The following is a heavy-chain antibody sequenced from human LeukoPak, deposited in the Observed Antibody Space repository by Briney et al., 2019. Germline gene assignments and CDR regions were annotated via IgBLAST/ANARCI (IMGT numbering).Heavy chain of an antibody. V-gene: IGHV3-21*01. CDR3: ARDSSSDWFLFDY. J-gene: IGHJ4*02. Sequence: GSLRLSCAASGFTFSSYSMNWVRQAPGKGLEWVSSISSSSSYIYYADSVKGRFTISRDNAKNSLYLQMNSLRAEDTAVYYCARDSSSDWFLFDYWGQGTLVTVSS. CDR2: ISSSSSYI. CDR1: GFTFSSYS. D-gene: IGHD6-19*01.